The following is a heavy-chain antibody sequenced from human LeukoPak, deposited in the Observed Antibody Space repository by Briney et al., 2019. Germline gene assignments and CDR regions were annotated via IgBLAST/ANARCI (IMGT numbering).Heavy chain of an antibody. CDR2: ISYDGSNK. V-gene: IGHV3-30-3*01. CDR1: GFTFSSYA. Sequence: GGSLRLSCAASGFTFSSYAMHWVRQAPGKGLEWVAVISYDGSNKYYADSVKGRFTISRDNSKNTLYLQMNSLRAEDTAVYYCARDRLPYGFGGRYAPNDYWGQGTLVTVSS. J-gene: IGHJ4*02. CDR3: ARDRLPYGFGGRYAPNDY. D-gene: IGHD3-10*01.